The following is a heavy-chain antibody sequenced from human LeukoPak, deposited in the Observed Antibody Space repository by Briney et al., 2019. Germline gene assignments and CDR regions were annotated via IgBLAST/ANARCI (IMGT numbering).Heavy chain of an antibody. D-gene: IGHD4-17*01. CDR1: GGSISSYY. CDR2: IYYSGST. Sequence: PSETLSLTCTVSGGSISSYYWSWIRQPPGKGLEWIGYIYYSGSTNYNPSLKSRVTMSVDTSKNQFSLKLSSVTAADTAVYYCARGAPIASTAWDDYWGQGTLVTVSS. J-gene: IGHJ4*02. CDR3: ARGAPIASTAWDDY. V-gene: IGHV4-59*12.